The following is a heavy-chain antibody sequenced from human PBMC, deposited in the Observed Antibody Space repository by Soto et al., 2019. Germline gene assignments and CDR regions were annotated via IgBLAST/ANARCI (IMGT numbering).Heavy chain of an antibody. Sequence: QVQLVQSGAEVKKPGASVKVSCKASGYTFTTYYMHWVRQAPGQGLEWMGVINPSGGSTSYAQKFQGRVTATRDTSTSPLYMELASLRSEDTAVYYCAREGDGYNLGPSVDFDYWGQGTLVTVSS. V-gene: IGHV1-46*01. CDR2: INPSGGST. CDR1: GYTFTTYY. J-gene: IGHJ4*02. D-gene: IGHD5-12*01. CDR3: AREGDGYNLGPSVDFDY.